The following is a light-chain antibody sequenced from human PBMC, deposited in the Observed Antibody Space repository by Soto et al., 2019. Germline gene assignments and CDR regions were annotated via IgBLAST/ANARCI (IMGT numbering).Light chain of an antibody. J-gene: IGKJ2*01. V-gene: IGKV1-12*01. CDR3: QQANSFPYT. Sequence: DIQMTQSPSSVSASVGDRVTMTCRASQGISSWLAWYQQKPGNAPKLLIYASSLESGVPSRFSGSGSGTDFTLTISSLQPEDFATYYCQQANSFPYTFGQGTKLEIK. CDR2: AS. CDR1: QGISSW.